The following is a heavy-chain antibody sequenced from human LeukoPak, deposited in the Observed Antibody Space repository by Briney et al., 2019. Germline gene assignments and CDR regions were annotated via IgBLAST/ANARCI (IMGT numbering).Heavy chain of an antibody. CDR3: AKDSSGWLYYFDY. V-gene: IGHV3-11*01. CDR2: ISSSGSTI. J-gene: IGHJ4*02. Sequence: GGSLRLSCAASGFTFSDYYMIWIRQAPGKGLEWVSYISSSGSTIYYADSVKGRFTISRDNAKNSLYLQMNSLRAEDTAVYYCAKDSSGWLYYFDYWGQGTLVTVSS. D-gene: IGHD6-19*01. CDR1: GFTFSDYY.